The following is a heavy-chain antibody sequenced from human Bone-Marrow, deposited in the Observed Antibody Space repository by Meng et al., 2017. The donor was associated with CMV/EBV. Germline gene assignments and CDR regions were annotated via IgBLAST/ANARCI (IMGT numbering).Heavy chain of an antibody. CDR1: GFTFDDYG. J-gene: IGHJ4*02. D-gene: IGHD2-2*02. CDR2: INWNGGST. Sequence: GESLKISCAASGFTFDDYGMSWVRQAPGKGLEWVSGINWNGGSTGYADSVKGRFTISRDNAKNSLYLQMNSLRAEDTALYYCARAIGGVGYCSSTNCYTEDYWGQGTLVTVSS. CDR3: ARAIGGVGYCSSTNCYTEDY. V-gene: IGHV3-20*04.